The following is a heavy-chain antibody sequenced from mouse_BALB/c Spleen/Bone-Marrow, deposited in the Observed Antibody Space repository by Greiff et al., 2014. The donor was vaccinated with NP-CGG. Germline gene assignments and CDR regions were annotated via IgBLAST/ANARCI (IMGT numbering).Heavy chain of an antibody. CDR3: RGGSWFAY. CDR2: IWGDGST. Sequence: VQLMQSGPGLVAPSQSLSITCTVSGFSLTSYGVSWVRQPPGKGLEWLGVIWGDGSTNYHAAFTVNMSISKDNSKSQVSSNLNSLQTDDAAEYYCRGGSWFAYWGQGTLVTVSA. J-gene: IGHJ3*01. CDR1: GFSLTSYG. V-gene: IGHV2-3*01.